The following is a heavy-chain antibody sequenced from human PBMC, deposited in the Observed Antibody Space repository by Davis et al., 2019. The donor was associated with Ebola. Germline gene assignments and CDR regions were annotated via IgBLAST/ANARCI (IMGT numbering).Heavy chain of an antibody. CDR2: INPSGGST. CDR3: ARAPRLYDSSGHQDY. V-gene: IGHV1-46*01. J-gene: IGHJ4*02. Sequence: AASVKVSCKASGYTFTGYYMHWVRQAPGQGLEWMGWINPSGGSTSYAQKFQGRVTMTRDTSTSTVYMELSSLRSEDTAVYYCARAPRLYDSSGHQDYWGQGTLVTVSS. D-gene: IGHD3-22*01. CDR1: GYTFTGYY.